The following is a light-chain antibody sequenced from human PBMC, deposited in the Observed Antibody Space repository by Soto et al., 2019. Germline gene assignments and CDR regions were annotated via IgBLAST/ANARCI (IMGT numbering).Light chain of an antibody. CDR2: QDT. V-gene: IGLV3-1*01. J-gene: IGLJ2*01. Sequence: SYELTQPPSVSVSPGQTASITCSGDKLGDKYACWYQQKPGQSPVLVIYQDTKRPSGIPARFSGSNSGSTATLTISGTQAMDEADYYCQTWDNSIVVFGGGTKLTVL. CDR3: QTWDNSIVV. CDR1: KLGDKY.